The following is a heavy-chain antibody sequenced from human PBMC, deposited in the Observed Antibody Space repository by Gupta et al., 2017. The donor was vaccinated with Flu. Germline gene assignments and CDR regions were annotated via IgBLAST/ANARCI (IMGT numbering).Heavy chain of an antibody. V-gene: IGHV1-8*01. CDR3: ARADIVVVVAATLGYYYGMDV. D-gene: IGHD2-15*01. Sequence: QVQLVQSGAEVKKPGASVKVSCKASGYTFTSYDINWVRQATGQGLEWMGWMNPNSGNTGYAQKFQGRVTMTRNTSISTAYMELSSLRSEDTAVYYCARADIVVVVAATLGYYYGMDVWGQGSTVTVSS. CDR1: GYTFTSYD. CDR2: MNPNSGNT. J-gene: IGHJ6*02.